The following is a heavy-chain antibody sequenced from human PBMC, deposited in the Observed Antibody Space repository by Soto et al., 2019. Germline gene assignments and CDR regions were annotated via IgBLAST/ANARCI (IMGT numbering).Heavy chain of an antibody. D-gene: IGHD6-6*01. Sequence: GGSLRLSCVASGITFGSRAMGWVRRAPGEGLEWVSTISGNGGSTYYADSVKGRFTISRDNSKSTLHLQMNSLRVEDTAVYYCAKDRTFGPPLVRFDSWGQGTLVTVSS. V-gene: IGHV3-23*01. J-gene: IGHJ4*02. CDR1: GITFGSRA. CDR2: ISGNGGST. CDR3: AKDRTFGPPLVRFDS.